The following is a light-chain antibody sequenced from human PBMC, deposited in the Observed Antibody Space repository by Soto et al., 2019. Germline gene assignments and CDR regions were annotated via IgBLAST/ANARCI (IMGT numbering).Light chain of an antibody. V-gene: IGKV3-11*01. CDR2: DAS. CDR3: QQRTNGPLSIT. J-gene: IGKJ5*01. Sequence: EIVLTQSPATLSLSPGESATLSCRASQSVSNYLAWYQQKPGQAPRLLIYDASNRATGIPVRFSGSGSGTDFTLTISSLEPEDFAVYYCQQRTNGPLSITFGQGTRLEN. CDR1: QSVSNY.